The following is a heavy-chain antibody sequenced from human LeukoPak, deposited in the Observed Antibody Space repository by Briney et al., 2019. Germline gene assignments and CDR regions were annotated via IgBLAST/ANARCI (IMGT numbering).Heavy chain of an antibody. J-gene: IGHJ4*02. CDR2: ISYDGSNK. D-gene: IGHD6-19*01. CDR3: AKGPEVVAGSH. CDR1: GFTFSSYG. V-gene: IGHV3-30*18. Sequence: PGGSLRLSCAASGFTFSSYGMHWVRQAPGKGLEWVAVISYDGSNKYYADSVKGRFTISRDNSKNTLYLQMNSLRAEDTAVYYCAKGPEVVAGSHWGQGTLVTVSS.